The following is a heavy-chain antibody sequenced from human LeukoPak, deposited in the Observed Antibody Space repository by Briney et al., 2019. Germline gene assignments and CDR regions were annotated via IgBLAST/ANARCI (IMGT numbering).Heavy chain of an antibody. CDR1: GYSFTSYW. J-gene: IGHJ5*02. V-gene: IGHV5-51*01. D-gene: IGHD4-23*01. CDR3: ARLYDGYGGNSGWFDP. CDR2: IYPSDSDT. Sequence: GESLKISCKGSGYSFTSYWIGWVRQMPGKGLEWMGIIYPSDSDTRYSPSFQGQVTISADKSISTAYLQWSSLKASDTAMYYCARLYDGYGGNSGWFDPWGQGTLVTVSS.